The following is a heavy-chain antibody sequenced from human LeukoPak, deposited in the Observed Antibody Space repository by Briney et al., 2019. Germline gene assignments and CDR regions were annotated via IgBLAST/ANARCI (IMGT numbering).Heavy chain of an antibody. CDR3: ARGMSGISWVPAAIIFDY. D-gene: IGHD2-2*02. V-gene: IGHV1-69*13. Sequence: SVKVSCKASGGTFSSYAISWVRQAPGQGLEWMGGIIPIFGTANYAQKFQGRVTITADESTSTAYMELSSLRSEDTAVYYCARGMSGISWVPAAIIFDYWGQGTLVTVSS. CDR1: GGTFSSYA. CDR2: IIPIFGTA. J-gene: IGHJ4*02.